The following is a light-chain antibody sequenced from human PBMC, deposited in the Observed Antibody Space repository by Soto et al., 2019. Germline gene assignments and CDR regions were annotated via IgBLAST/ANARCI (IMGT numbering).Light chain of an antibody. V-gene: IGKV3-20*01. Sequence: EIVLTQSPGTLSFSPGKRATFPCGASQSVSSNYLAWYQQKPGQAPRLLIYGASSRATGIPDRFSGSGSGTDFTLTIRRLEPEDFAVYYCQQYGSSYPWTFGQGTKVDIK. J-gene: IGKJ1*01. CDR1: QSVSSNY. CDR3: QQYGSSYPWT. CDR2: GAS.